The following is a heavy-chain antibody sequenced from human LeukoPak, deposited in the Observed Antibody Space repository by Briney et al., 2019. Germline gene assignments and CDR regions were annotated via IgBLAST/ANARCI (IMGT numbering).Heavy chain of an antibody. CDR3: ARLLGDCSGGSCPYGMDV. J-gene: IGHJ6*02. Sequence: SETLSLTCAVYGGSFSGYYWSWIRQPPGKGLEWIGEINHSGITNCNPSLKSRVTISVDTSKNQFSLKLSSVTAADTAVYYCARLLGDCSGGSCPYGMDVWGQGTTVTVSS. CDR1: GGSFSGYY. V-gene: IGHV4-34*01. CDR2: INHSGIT. D-gene: IGHD2-15*01.